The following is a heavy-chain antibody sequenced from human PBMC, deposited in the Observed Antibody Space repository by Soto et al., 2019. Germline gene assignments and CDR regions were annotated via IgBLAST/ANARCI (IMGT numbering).Heavy chain of an antibody. D-gene: IGHD3-10*01. V-gene: IGHV1-69*13. J-gene: IGHJ4*02. Sequence: ASVKVSCKASGGTFSSYAISWVRQAPGQGLEWMGGIIPIFGTANYAQKFQGRVTITADESTSTAYMELSSLRSEDTAVYYCARTGNFGELFYYWGQGTLVTVSS. CDR1: GGTFSSYA. CDR2: IIPIFGTA. CDR3: ARTGNFGELFYY.